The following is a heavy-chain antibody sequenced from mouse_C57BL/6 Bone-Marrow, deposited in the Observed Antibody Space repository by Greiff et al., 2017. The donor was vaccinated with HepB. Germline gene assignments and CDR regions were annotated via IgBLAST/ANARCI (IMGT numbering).Heavy chain of an antibody. Sequence: QVQLQQSGPELVKPGASVKISCKASGYAFSSSWMNWVKQRPGKGLEWIGRIYPGDGDTNYNGKFKGKATLTADKSSSTAYMQLSSLTSEDSAVYFCARGGSTMVTTSFDYWGQGTTLTVSS. V-gene: IGHV1-82*01. CDR2: IYPGDGDT. CDR3: ARGGSTMVTTSFDY. CDR1: GYAFSSSW. J-gene: IGHJ2*01. D-gene: IGHD2-2*01.